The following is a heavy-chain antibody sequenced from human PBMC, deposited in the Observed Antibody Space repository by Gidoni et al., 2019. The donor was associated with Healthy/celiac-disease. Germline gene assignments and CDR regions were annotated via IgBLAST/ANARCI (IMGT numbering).Heavy chain of an antibody. CDR1: GGSTSSSNW. V-gene: IGHV4-4*02. CDR3: ASLPRITMVRGVIDV. J-gene: IGHJ6*02. CDR2: IYHSGST. D-gene: IGHD3-10*01. Sequence: QVQLQESGPGLVKPSGTLSLTCAVSGGSTSSSNWWSWVRQPPGKGLEWIGEIYHSGSTNYNPSLKSRVTISLDKSKNQFSLKLSSVTASDPAVYYCASLPRITMVRGVIDVWGQGTTVTVSS.